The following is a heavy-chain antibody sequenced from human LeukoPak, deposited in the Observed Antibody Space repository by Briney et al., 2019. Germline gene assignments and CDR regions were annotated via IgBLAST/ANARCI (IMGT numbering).Heavy chain of an antibody. Sequence: GGSLRLSCAASGFTFSSYAMHWVRQAPGKGLEWVAVISYDGSNKYYADSVKGRFTISRDNSKNTLYLQMNSLRAEDTAVYYCARCAHVDTAMGLGYWGQGTLVTVSS. V-gene: IGHV3-30*04. CDR2: ISYDGSNK. CDR3: ARCAHVDTAMGLGY. D-gene: IGHD5-18*01. J-gene: IGHJ4*02. CDR1: GFTFSSYA.